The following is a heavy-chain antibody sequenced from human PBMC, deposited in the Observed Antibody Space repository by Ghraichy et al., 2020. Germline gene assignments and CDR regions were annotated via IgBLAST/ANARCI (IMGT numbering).Heavy chain of an antibody. CDR1: GVSISSFY. D-gene: IGHD3-9*01. J-gene: IGHJ4*02. CDR2: INYSGST. V-gene: IGHV4-59*01. Sequence: SETLSLTCTVSGVSISSFYWSWIRQSPGKGLEWIGYINYSGSTNYNPSLKSRVTMSVDTSKHQFSLRLSSVTAADTAVYYCARERVYYDILTGYYEVGARVVDYWGQGTLVTVSS. CDR3: ARERVYYDILTGYYEVGARVVDY.